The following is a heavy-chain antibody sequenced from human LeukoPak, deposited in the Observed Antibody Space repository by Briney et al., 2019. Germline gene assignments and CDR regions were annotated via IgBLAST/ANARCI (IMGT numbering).Heavy chain of an antibody. Sequence: SETLSLTCTVSGGSISSYYWSWIRQPPGKGLEWIGYIHYSGSTNYNPSLKSRVTISVDTSKNQFSLKLSSVTAADTAVYYCARAAEPYTPFDYWGQGTLVTVSS. CDR3: ARAAEPYTPFDY. V-gene: IGHV4-59*01. D-gene: IGHD1-14*01. J-gene: IGHJ4*02. CDR1: GGSISSYY. CDR2: IHYSGST.